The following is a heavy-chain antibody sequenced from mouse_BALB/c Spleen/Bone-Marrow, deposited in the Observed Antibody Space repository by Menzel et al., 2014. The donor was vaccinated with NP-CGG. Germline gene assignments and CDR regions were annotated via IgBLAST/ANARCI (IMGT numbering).Heavy chain of an antibody. V-gene: IGHV14-3*02. CDR3: ARDYANTAWFAS. J-gene: IGHJ3*01. CDR2: IDPANGNT. D-gene: IGHD1-1*01. CDR1: GLNIKDTH. Sequence: VQLQQSGAELVKPGASVKLSCTPSGLNIKDTHMHWVKQRPEQGLEWIGRIDPANGNTKYDPNFQGKATITADTFSNTAYLQLSSLTSEDTAVYYCARDYANTAWFASWGQGTLVTVS.